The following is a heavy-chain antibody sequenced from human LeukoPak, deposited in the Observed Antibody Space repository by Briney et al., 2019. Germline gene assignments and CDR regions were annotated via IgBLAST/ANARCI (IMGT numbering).Heavy chain of an antibody. J-gene: IGHJ4*02. CDR3: ARDSAGNDY. Sequence: PGGSLRLSCEASGFTFSTYWMSWVRQAPGKELEWVANIKQDGSEKYYVDSVKGRFTISRDNAKNSLYLQMNSLRAEDTAMYYCARDSAGNDYWGQGTLVTVSS. V-gene: IGHV3-7*01. CDR2: IKQDGSEK. CDR1: GFTFSTYW. D-gene: IGHD6-13*01.